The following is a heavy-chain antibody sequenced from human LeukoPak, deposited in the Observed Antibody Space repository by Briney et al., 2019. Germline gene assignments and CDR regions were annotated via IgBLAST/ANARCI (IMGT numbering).Heavy chain of an antibody. D-gene: IGHD3-9*01. Sequence: GGSLRLSCAASGFTFSTFPFNWVRQAPGKGLEWVPYISNSGSTIYYADSVKGRFTISRDNAKNSLYLQMNSLRDNDTAVYYCVRSDWDYWGQGTLVTVSS. V-gene: IGHV3-48*02. CDR1: GFTFSTFP. CDR2: ISNSGSTI. CDR3: VRSDWDY. J-gene: IGHJ4*02.